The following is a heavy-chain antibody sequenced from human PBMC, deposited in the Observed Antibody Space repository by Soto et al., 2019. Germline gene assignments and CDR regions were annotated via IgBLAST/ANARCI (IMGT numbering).Heavy chain of an antibody. V-gene: IGHV3-23*01. Sequence: GGSLRLSCAASGFTFSSYAMSWVRQAPGKGLEWVSAISGSGGSTYYADSVKGRFTISRDNSKNTLYLQMNSLRAEDTAVYYCASRTGIVVVPAANDDYYYYGMDVWGQGTTVTVSS. D-gene: IGHD2-2*01. CDR3: ASRTGIVVVPAANDDYYYYGMDV. CDR2: ISGSGGST. CDR1: GFTFSSYA. J-gene: IGHJ6*02.